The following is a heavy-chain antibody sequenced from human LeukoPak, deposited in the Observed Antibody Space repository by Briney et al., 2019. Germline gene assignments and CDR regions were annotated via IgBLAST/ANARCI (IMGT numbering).Heavy chain of an antibody. J-gene: IGHJ4*02. V-gene: IGHV1-69*05. CDR2: IIPIFGTA. D-gene: IGHD4-11*01. CDR3: ARDNDYSNYQEV. CDR1: GGTFSSYA. Sequence: ASVKVSCKASGGTFSSYAISWVRQAPGQGLEWMGGIIPIFGTANYAQKFQGRVTITTDESTSTAYMELSSLRSEDTAVYYCARDNDYSNYQEVWGQGTLVTVSS.